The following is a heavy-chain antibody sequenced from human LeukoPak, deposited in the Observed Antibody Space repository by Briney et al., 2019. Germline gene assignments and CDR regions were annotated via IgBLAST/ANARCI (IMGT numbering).Heavy chain of an antibody. J-gene: IGHJ4*02. V-gene: IGHV3-23*01. CDR3: AKIQVSGGNAYGGFFDH. CDR2: ISGNGVNT. Sequence: GGSLRLSCAASGFTFSSYEMNWVRQAPGKGLEWVSSISGNGVNTYYADSVKGRFTISRDNAKHTLYLQMDSLRVEDTALYYCAKIQVSGGNAYGGFFDHWGQGTLVTVSS. D-gene: IGHD2-15*01. CDR1: GFTFSSYE.